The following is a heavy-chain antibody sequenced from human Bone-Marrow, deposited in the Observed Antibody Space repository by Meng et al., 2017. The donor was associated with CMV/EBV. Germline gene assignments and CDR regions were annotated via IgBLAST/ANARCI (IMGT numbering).Heavy chain of an antibody. V-gene: IGHV4-4*02. D-gene: IGHD3-22*01. CDR1: GDSISSTSW. J-gene: IGHJ4*02. CDR3: ARWRWTTSGDYQNF. CDR2: IYRSGST. Sequence: SETLSLTCAVSGDSISSTSWWHWVRQPPGKGLEWIGEIYRSGSTNYNPSLKSRVTISLDKSKNQFSLKLSSVTAADTAVYYCARWRWTTSGDYQNFWGQGTLVTVSS.